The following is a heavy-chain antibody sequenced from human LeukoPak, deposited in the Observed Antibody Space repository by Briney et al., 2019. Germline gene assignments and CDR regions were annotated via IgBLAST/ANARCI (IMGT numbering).Heavy chain of an antibody. D-gene: IGHD1-1*01. V-gene: IGHV4-59*08. J-gene: IGHJ4*02. CDR1: GGSISSYH. CDR2: IYYSGST. CDR3: ARLQLLTLDY. Sequence: SETLSLTCSVSGGSISSYHWSRIRQPPGKGLEWIGYIYYSGSTNYNPSLKSRVTISVDTSKNQFSLKLRSVTVADAAVYYCARLQLLTLDYWGQGTLVTVSS.